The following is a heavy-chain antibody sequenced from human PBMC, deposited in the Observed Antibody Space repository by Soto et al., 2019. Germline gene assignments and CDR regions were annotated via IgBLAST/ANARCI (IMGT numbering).Heavy chain of an antibody. CDR2: ISYDGSSK. CDR3: AGGWNYFDY. V-gene: IGHV3-30*03. D-gene: IGHD6-19*01. Sequence: QVQLVESGGGVVQPGTSLRLSCAASGFSFRSYGMHWVRQAPGKGLEWVALISYDGSSKYYADSVKGRLTISRDNSKNTLYLQLNSLRAEDTDVYYCAGGWNYFDYWGQGTLVTVSS. CDR1: GFSFRSYG. J-gene: IGHJ4*02.